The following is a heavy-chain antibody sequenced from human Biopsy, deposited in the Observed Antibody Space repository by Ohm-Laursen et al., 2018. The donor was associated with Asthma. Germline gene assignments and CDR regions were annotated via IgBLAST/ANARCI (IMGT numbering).Heavy chain of an antibody. V-gene: IGHV4-59*01. CDR2: VYWTGST. Sequence: ETLSLTCSVYGGSISSFYWSWIRQSPEKGLEWMGYVYWTGSTNYNPSLKSRVTMSVDTSKNRMFLELTSVTAADMAIYYCVRTVRNEQWLAPFDYWGQGKPVTVSS. D-gene: IGHD6-19*01. CDR3: VRTVRNEQWLAPFDY. CDR1: GGSISSFY. J-gene: IGHJ4*02.